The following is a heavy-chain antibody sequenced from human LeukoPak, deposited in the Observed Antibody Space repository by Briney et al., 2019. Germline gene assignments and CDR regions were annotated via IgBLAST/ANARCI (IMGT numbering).Heavy chain of an antibody. CDR3: AREPAARYYYGMDV. Sequence: SETLSLTCIVSGGSISSGDYYWSWIRQHPGKGLEWIGYIYYSGSTYYNPSLKSRVTISVDTSKNQFSLKLSSVTAADTAVYYCAREPAARYYYGMDVWGQGTTVTVSS. V-gene: IGHV4-31*03. CDR1: GGSISSGDYY. CDR2: IYYSGST. J-gene: IGHJ6*02. D-gene: IGHD2-2*01.